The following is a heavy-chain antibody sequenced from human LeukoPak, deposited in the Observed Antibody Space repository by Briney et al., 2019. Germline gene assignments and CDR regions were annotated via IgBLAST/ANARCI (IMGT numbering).Heavy chain of an antibody. V-gene: IGHV2-5*02. CDR3: AHLSVAVGRNYFDY. Sequence: SGPTLVNPIQTLTLTCTFSGFSRSTSGVGVGWIRQPPGKALEWLAVIYWDDDKRYSPSLKSRLTITKDTSKSQVVLTMTNMDPVDTATYYCAHLSVAVGRNYFDYWAREPWSPSPQ. CDR1: GFSRSTSGVG. CDR2: IYWDDDK. D-gene: IGHD6-19*01. J-gene: IGHJ4*02.